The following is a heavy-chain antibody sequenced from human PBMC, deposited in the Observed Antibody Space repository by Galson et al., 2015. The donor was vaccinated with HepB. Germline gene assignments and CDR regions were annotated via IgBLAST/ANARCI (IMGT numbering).Heavy chain of an antibody. CDR2: ISPDGSNK. CDR1: GFTFNSHS. J-gene: IGHJ4*02. Sequence: SLRLSCAASGFTFNSHSIHWVRQAPGKELEWVAVISPDGSNKYYADSVKGRFTISRDNSKNTLNLQMNSLRAEDTAVYYCAGDWEYQLLYGRFDYWGQGTLVTVSS. D-gene: IGHD2-2*02. V-gene: IGHV3-30-3*01. CDR3: AGDWEYQLLYGRFDY.